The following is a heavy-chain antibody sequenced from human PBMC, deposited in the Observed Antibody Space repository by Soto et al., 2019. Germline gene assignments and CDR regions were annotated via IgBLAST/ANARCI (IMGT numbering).Heavy chain of an antibody. Sequence: QVQLVESGGGVVQPGRSLRLSCAASGFTFSSYAMHWVRQAPGKGLEWVAVISYDGSNKYYADSVKGRFTISRDNSKNTLYLQMNSLRAEDTAVYYCARDGVPYCGGDCYFGFDPWGQGTLVTVSS. CDR3: ARDGVPYCGGDCYFGFDP. CDR2: ISYDGSNK. CDR1: GFTFSSYA. D-gene: IGHD2-21*02. J-gene: IGHJ5*02. V-gene: IGHV3-30-3*01.